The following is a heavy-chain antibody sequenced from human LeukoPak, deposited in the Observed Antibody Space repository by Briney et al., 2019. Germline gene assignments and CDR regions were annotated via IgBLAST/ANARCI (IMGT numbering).Heavy chain of an antibody. D-gene: IGHD2-15*01. CDR1: GGSISSSSYY. CDR3: AGMDIVVVVAAKFDY. J-gene: IGHJ4*02. V-gene: IGHV4-61*05. Sequence: PSETLSLTCTVSGGSISSSSYYWGWIRQPPGKGLEWIGYIYYSGSTNYNPSLKSRVTISVDTSKNQFSLKLSSVTAADTAVYYCAGMDIVVVVAAKFDYWGQGTLVTVSS. CDR2: IYYSGST.